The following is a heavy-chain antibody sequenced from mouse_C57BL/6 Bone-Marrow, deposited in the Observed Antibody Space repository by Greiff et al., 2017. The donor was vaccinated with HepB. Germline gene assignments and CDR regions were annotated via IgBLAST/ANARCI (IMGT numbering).Heavy chain of an antibody. CDR2: ISGGGGNT. J-gene: IGHJ2*01. V-gene: IGHV5-9*01. CDR3: AGGWLLPYYFDY. CDR1: GFTFSSYT. Sequence: EVQRVESGGGLVKPGGSLKLSCAASGFTFSSYTMSWVRQTPEKRLEWVATISGGGGNTYYPDSVKGRFTISRDNAKNTLYLQMSSLRSEDTALYYCAGGWLLPYYFDYWGQGTTLTVSS. D-gene: IGHD2-3*01.